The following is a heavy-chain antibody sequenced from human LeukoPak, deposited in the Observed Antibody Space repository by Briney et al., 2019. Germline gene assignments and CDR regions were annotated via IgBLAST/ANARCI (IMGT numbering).Heavy chain of an antibody. D-gene: IGHD1-7*01. CDR1: SDSIGNYY. Sequence: SETLSLTCTVSSDSIGNYYWTWIRQAPGKRLEWLGYYSSTGDSEYNPSLKSRVTMSVDMSKNQFSLKLTSVTAADTAVYFCARGYHWNYGWFDPWGQGTLVTVSS. CDR2: YSSTGDS. CDR3: ARGYHWNYGWFDP. J-gene: IGHJ5*02. V-gene: IGHV4-59*01.